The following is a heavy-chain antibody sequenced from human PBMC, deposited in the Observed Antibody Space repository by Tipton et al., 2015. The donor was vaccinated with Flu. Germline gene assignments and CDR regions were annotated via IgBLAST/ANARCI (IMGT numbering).Heavy chain of an antibody. Sequence: TLSLTCTVSGGSISSSSYYWGWIRQPPGKGLEWIGSIYYSGNTYYNPSLKSRVTISVDTSKNQFSLKLSSVTAAGTAGYYCARDGFITMIVVVTPGAFDIWRQGTMVTGSS. CDR2: IYYSGNT. V-gene: IGHV4-39*07. J-gene: IGHJ3*02. CDR1: GGSISSSSYY. CDR3: ARDGFITMIVVVTPGAFDI. D-gene: IGHD3-22*01.